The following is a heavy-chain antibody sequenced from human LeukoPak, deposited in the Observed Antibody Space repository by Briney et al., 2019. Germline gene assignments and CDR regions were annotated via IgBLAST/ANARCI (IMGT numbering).Heavy chain of an antibody. D-gene: IGHD6-6*01. Sequence: SQTLSLTCTVSGGSISSGGNYWSWIRQHPGKGLEWIGYIYYSGSTYYNPSLKSRFTISVDTSKNQFSLKLSSVTAADTAVYYCARAPYSCSPLGNYYYYYMDVWGKGTTVTVSS. V-gene: IGHV4-31*03. CDR2: IYYSGST. CDR3: ARAPYSCSPLGNYYYYYMDV. J-gene: IGHJ6*03. CDR1: GGSISSGGNY.